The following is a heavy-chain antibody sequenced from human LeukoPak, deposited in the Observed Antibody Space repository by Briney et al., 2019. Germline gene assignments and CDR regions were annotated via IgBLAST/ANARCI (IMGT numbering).Heavy chain of an antibody. CDR3: ARVVVVPAATKQYYYGMDV. CDR2: MNPNSGNT. Sequence: ASVKVSCKASGYTFTSYDINWVRQATGRGLEWMGWMNPNSGNTGYAQKFQGRVTMTRNTSISTAYMELSSLRSEDTAVYYCARVVVVPAATKQYYYGMDVWGQGTTVTVSS. V-gene: IGHV1-8*01. D-gene: IGHD2-2*01. J-gene: IGHJ6*02. CDR1: GYTFTSYD.